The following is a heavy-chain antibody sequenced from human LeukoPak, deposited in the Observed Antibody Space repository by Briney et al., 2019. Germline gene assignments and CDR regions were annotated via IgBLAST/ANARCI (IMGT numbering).Heavy chain of an antibody. CDR3: AKGQWIQGAFDY. Sequence: GGSLRLSCAASGFTFSSYGMSWVRQAPGKGLEWVSAISGSGGSTYYADSVKGRFTISRDNSKNTLYLQMNSLRAEDTAVYYCAKGQWIQGAFDYWGQGTLVTVSS. CDR1: GFTFSSYG. D-gene: IGHD5-18*01. CDR2: ISGSGGST. J-gene: IGHJ4*02. V-gene: IGHV3-23*01.